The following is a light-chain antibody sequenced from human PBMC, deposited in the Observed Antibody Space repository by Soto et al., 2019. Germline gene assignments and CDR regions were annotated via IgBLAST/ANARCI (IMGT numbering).Light chain of an antibody. CDR2: DVS. CDR1: SSDVGGYNY. CDR3: SSYTGSSTYV. J-gene: IGLJ1*01. V-gene: IGLV2-14*01. Sequence: QSDLTRVAYESRSRGQSIPITKNGTSSDVGGYNYVSWYQQHPGKAPKLMIYDVSNRPSGVSNRFSGSKSGNTASLTISGLQAEDESDYYCSSYTGSSTYVFGTVTKVTVL.